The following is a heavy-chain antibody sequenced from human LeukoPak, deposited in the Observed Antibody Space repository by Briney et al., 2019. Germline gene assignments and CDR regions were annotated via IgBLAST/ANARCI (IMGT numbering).Heavy chain of an antibody. CDR3: ARDLIAAAGTSDY. Sequence: GGSLRLSCAASGFTFNDYAMYWVRQTPGKGLEWVTLISYDGYDKSYADSVRGRFAISRDNSKNTLYLQMDSLRNEDTAVYYCARDLIAAAGTSDYWGQGTLVTVSS. V-gene: IGHV3-30*09. D-gene: IGHD6-13*01. CDR2: ISYDGYDK. J-gene: IGHJ4*02. CDR1: GFTFNDYA.